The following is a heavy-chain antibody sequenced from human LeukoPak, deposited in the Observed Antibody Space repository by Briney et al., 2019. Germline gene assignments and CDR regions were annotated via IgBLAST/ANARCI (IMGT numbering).Heavy chain of an antibody. Sequence: GSLRLSCAASGFTFGSYSMNWVRQAPGKGLEWVSYISSSSSTIYYADSVKGRFTISRDNAKNSLYLQMNSLRAEDTAVYYCARPKSSGWYLLNNNWGQGTLVTVSS. CDR3: ARPKSSGWYLLNNN. CDR1: GFTFGSYS. V-gene: IGHV3-48*01. D-gene: IGHD6-19*01. CDR2: ISSSSSTI. J-gene: IGHJ4*02.